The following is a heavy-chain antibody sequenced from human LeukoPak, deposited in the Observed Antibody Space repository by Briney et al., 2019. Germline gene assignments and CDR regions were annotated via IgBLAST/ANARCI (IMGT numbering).Heavy chain of an antibody. D-gene: IGHD3-9*01. J-gene: IGHJ5*02. CDR3: AGLPFREYCDILTGYYRKIRFDP. CDR1: GGSISSYY. CDR2: IYYSGST. V-gene: IGHV4-59*01. Sequence: SETLSLTCTVSGGSISSYYWSWIRQPPGKGLEWIGYIYYSGSTNYNPSLKSRVTISVDTSKNQFSLKLSSVTAADTAVYYCAGLPFREYCDILTGYYRKIRFDPWGQGTLVTVSS.